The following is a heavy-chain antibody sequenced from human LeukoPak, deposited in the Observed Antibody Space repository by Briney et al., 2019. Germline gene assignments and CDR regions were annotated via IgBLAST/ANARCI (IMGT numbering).Heavy chain of an antibody. CDR2: IYHSGST. D-gene: IGHD1-26*01. CDR3: ASTYSLYDAFDI. J-gene: IGHJ3*02. CDR1: GYSISSGFY. V-gene: IGHV4-38-2*02. Sequence: KPSETLSLTCTVSGYSISSGFYWGWIRQPPGQGLEWIGNIYHSGSTYYNPSLKSRVTISVDTSKNQFSLKLISVTAADTAVYFCASTYSLYDAFDIWGQGTMVTVSS.